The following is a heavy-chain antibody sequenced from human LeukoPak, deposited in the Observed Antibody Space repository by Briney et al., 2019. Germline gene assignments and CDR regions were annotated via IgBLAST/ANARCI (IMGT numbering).Heavy chain of an antibody. V-gene: IGHV3-21*01. Sequence: GGSPRLSCAASRFTFSYYSMNSVRQAPGKGLEWVSSIIGSSGNIHYADSVKGRFTISRDNAKNTMYLQMNSLRAEDTAVDDCARLQFPIFGVVYYLDVWGKGTTVTVSS. J-gene: IGHJ6*03. CDR1: RFTFSYYS. CDR2: IIGSSGNI. CDR3: ARLQFPIFGVVYYLDV. D-gene: IGHD3-3*01.